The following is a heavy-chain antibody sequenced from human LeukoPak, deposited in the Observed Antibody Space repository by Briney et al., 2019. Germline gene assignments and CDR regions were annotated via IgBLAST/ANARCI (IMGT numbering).Heavy chain of an antibody. CDR2: IYYTGST. CDR3: ASVPLLAVRPGYFPH. J-gene: IGHJ1*01. CDR1: GGSISSYF. Sequence: SETLSLTCTVSGGSISSYFWSWIRQPPGKGLEWIGYIYYTGSTIYNPSLKSRITISMGTSKNQFSLALTSVTAADTAVYYCASVPLLAVRPGYFPHWGQGTLVTVSS. D-gene: IGHD6-6*01. V-gene: IGHV4-59*01.